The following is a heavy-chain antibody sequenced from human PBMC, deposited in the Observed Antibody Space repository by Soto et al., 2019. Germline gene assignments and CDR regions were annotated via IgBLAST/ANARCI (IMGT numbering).Heavy chain of an antibody. CDR2: IGTAGDT. J-gene: IGHJ6*02. CDR3: ARADSSGYYPLYYYYYGMDV. Sequence: GGSLRLSCAAAGFTFSSYDIHWVRQATGKGLEWVSAIGTAGDTYYPGSVKGRFTISRENAKNSLYLQMNSLRAGDTAVYYCARADSSGYYPLYYYYYGMDVWGQGTTVTVSS. D-gene: IGHD3-22*01. V-gene: IGHV3-13*04. CDR1: GFTFSSYD.